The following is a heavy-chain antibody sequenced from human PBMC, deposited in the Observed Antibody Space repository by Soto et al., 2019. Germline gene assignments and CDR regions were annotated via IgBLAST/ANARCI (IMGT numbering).Heavy chain of an antibody. D-gene: IGHD3-10*01. V-gene: IGHV1-18*01. CDR2: ISVYNGKT. Sequence: QVHLVQSGAEVKKPGASVKVSCKASGNHLTPYGINLVRQSPGLVLQWMGWISVYNGKTKFAQNFRGRLTLTTDPSTSTAYMDLRSLTSDDTAVYYGARDRSGGTYPATCDYWGQGTLVTVSS. CDR3: ARDRSGGTYPATCDY. CDR1: GNHLTPYG. J-gene: IGHJ4*02.